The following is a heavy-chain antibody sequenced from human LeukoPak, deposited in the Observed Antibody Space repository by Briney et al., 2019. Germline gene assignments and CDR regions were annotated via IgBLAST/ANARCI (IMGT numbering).Heavy chain of an antibody. J-gene: IGHJ2*01. CDR2: IYYNRSI. Sequence: SETLSLTCTVSGASISSGTYYWSWIRQHPGKGLEWIGYIYYNRSIYYNPSLKSRVTISVDTSKNQFSLKPSSVTAADTAVYYCARDLLDTAMAHYWYFDLWGRGTLVTVSS. CDR3: ARDLLDTAMAHYWYFDL. V-gene: IGHV4-31*03. CDR1: GASISSGTYY. D-gene: IGHD5-18*01.